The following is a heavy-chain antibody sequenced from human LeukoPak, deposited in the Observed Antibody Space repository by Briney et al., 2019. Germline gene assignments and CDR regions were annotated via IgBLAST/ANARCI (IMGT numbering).Heavy chain of an antibody. CDR1: GIRFSDFR. Sequence: GGSLRLSCVPSGIRFSDFRMRWGRQAPGKGLVWVSRIYIDGVGTAYADFVKGRFIISRDNAKNTLYLQMNSLTSEDTAVYYCCTARVRFWGKGTTVTVSS. CDR3: CTARVRF. J-gene: IGHJ6*01. D-gene: IGHD4-11*01. V-gene: IGHV3-74*01. CDR2: IYIDGVGT.